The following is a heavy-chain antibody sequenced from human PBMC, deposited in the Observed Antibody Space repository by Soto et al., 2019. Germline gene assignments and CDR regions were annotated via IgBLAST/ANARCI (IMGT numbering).Heavy chain of an antibody. V-gene: IGHV1-69*01. CDR1: VGTFSSYA. CDR3: ARDARGAMVRCMAQDY. J-gene: IGHJ4*02. CDR2: IIPIFGTA. D-gene: IGHD3-10*01. Sequence: QVQLVQSGAEVKKPGSSVKVSCKASVGTFSSYAISWVRQAPGQGLEWLGGIIPIFGTANYAQKFQGRVTIPADESTSTASMALSSLSSEDTAGYYCARDARGAMVRCMAQDYWGQGTLVTVSS.